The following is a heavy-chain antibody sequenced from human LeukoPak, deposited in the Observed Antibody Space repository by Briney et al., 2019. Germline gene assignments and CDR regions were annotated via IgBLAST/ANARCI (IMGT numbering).Heavy chain of an antibody. Sequence: SQTLSLTCTVSGDSISSGDYYWSWIRQPAGTGLEWIGRISSSGSTNYNPSLKSRVTISVDTSKNQFSLKLSSVTAADTAVYYCAVDYGSGSYAPQPRYWGQGTLVTVSS. J-gene: IGHJ4*02. V-gene: IGHV4-61*02. CDR3: AVDYGSGSYAPQPRY. D-gene: IGHD3-10*01. CDR2: ISSSGST. CDR1: GDSISSGDYY.